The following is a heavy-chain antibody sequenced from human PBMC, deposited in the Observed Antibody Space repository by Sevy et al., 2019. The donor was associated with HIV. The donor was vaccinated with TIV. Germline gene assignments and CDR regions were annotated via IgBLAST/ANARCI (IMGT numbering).Heavy chain of an antibody. CDR1: GFTFSSYA. J-gene: IGHJ6*02. Sequence: GGSLRLSCAASGFTFSSYAMHWVRQAPGKGLEWVAVISYDGSNKYYADSVNGRFTISRDNSKNTLYLQMNSLRAEVTVVYYCAREGITLIVVVIPRPADYYYYGMDVWGQGTTVTVSS. V-gene: IGHV3-30-3*01. CDR2: ISYDGSNK. CDR3: AREGITLIVVVIPRPADYYYYGMDV. D-gene: IGHD3-22*01.